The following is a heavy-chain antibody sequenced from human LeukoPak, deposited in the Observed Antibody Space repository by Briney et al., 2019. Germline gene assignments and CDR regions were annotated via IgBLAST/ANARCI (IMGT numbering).Heavy chain of an antibody. J-gene: IGHJ4*02. V-gene: IGHV4-39*01. Sequence: PSETLSLTCTVSGGSISSTSYYWGWIRQPPGKGLEWIGSIFYSGSPYYNPSLKSRVTISVDTAKSQFSLRLTSVTAADTAVYYCARLKGVPAADYWGQGTLVTVSS. CDR3: ARLKGVPAADY. CDR2: IFYSGSP. CDR1: GGSISSTSYY. D-gene: IGHD2-2*01.